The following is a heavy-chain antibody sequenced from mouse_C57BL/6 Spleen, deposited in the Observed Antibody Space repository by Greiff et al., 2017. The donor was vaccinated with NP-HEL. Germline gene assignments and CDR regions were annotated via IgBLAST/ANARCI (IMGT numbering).Heavy chain of an antibody. D-gene: IGHD1-1*01. CDR1: GFSLTSYA. V-gene: IGHV2-9-1*01. J-gene: IGHJ4*01. CDR2: IWTGGGT. Sequence: QVQLQQSGPGLVAPSQSLSITCTVSGFSLTSYAISWVRQPPGKGLEWLGVIWTGGGTNYNSALKSRLSISKDNSKSQVFLKMNSLQTDDTARYYCARINYYGSFYAMDYWGQGTSVTVSS. CDR3: ARINYYGSFYAMDY.